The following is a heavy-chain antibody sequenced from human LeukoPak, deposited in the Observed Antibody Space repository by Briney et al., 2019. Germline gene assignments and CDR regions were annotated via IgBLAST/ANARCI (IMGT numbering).Heavy chain of an antibody. J-gene: IGHJ4*02. CDR3: ARHQMRYSYGTLFDY. CDR1: GGSISSYY. Sequence: PSETLSLTCTVSGGSISSYYWSWIRQPPGKGLEWIGFIYYRGSTYYNPSLKSRVTISVDTSKNQFSLRLSSVTATDTAEYFCARHQMRYSYGTLFDYWGQGTLVTVSS. CDR2: IYYRGST. D-gene: IGHD5-18*01. V-gene: IGHV4-59*08.